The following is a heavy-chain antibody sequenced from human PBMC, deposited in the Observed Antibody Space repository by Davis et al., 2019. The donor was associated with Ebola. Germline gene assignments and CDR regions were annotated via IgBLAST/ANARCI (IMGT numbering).Heavy chain of an antibody. J-gene: IGHJ4*02. V-gene: IGHV3-23*01. D-gene: IGHD5-18*01. Sequence: GESLKISCAASGFTFSNYAMSWVRQAPGEGLEWVAGISGTGDNTYYADSVKGRFTISRDNSRNSLSLQMNSLRGDDTAIYYCAKREGYGQVDYWGQGTLVTVSS. CDR1: GFTFSNYA. CDR2: ISGTGDNT. CDR3: AKREGYGQVDY.